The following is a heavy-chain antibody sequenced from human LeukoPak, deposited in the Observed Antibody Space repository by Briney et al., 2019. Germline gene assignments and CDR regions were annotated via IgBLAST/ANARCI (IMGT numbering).Heavy chain of an antibody. Sequence: SQTLSLTCTVSGGSISSGSYYWSWIRQPAGKGLEWIGRIYTSGSTNYNPSLKSRVTISVDTSKNQFSLKLSSVTAADTAVYYCARDFSTLMVRGVINWFDPWGQGTLVTVSS. CDR3: ARDFSTLMVRGVINWFDP. CDR1: GGSISSGSYY. J-gene: IGHJ5*02. V-gene: IGHV4-61*02. D-gene: IGHD3-10*01. CDR2: IYTSGST.